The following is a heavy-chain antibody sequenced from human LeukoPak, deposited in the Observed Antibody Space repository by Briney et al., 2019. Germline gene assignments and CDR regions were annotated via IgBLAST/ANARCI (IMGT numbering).Heavy chain of an antibody. D-gene: IGHD3-9*01. CDR3: ARVQSDILTGYRDYFDY. CDR2: IYYSGST. V-gene: IGHV4-59*01. Sequence: PSETLSLTCTVSGGSISSYYWSWIRQPPGKGLEWIGYIYYSGSTNYNPSLKSRVTISVDTSKNQFSLKLSSVTAADTALYYCARVQSDILTGYRDYFDYWGQGTLVTVSS. CDR1: GGSISSYY. J-gene: IGHJ4*02.